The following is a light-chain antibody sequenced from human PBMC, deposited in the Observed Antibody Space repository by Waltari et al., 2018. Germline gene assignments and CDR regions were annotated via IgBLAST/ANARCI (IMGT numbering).Light chain of an antibody. V-gene: IGKV1D-12*01. CDR3: QQASSFPLT. CDR2: GAS. J-gene: IGKJ4*01. Sequence: DIQMAQSPSSVSASLGDRVTITCRASQGINRWLAWYQQKPGKAPKLLIFGASNLPVGVSSRFSGTGSGTEFPLTITGLQSDDLATYYCQQASSFPLTFGGGTRV. CDR1: QGINRW.